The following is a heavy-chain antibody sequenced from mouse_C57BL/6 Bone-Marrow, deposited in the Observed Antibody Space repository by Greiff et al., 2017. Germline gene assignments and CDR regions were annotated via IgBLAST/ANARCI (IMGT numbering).Heavy chain of an antibody. J-gene: IGHJ3*01. Sequence: QVTLKVSGPGILPPSQTLSMTCSFSGFSLSTFGMGVGWIRQPSGKGLEWLAHIWWDADPHSHPALKRRLTISKATSKNQLVLKIANVDTADTATDYCAQIGDWDGTYWGQGTLVTVSA. CDR1: GFSLSTFGMG. CDR2: IWWDADP. D-gene: IGHD4-1*01. V-gene: IGHV8-8*01. CDR3: AQIGDWDGTY.